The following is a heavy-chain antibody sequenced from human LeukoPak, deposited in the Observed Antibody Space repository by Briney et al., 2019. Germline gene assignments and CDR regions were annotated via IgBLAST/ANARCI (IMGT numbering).Heavy chain of an antibody. Sequence: GGSLRLSCEASGSTFSAYAMHWVRQAPGKGLEWVAFIRLDGSDKYYPDSVKGRFTISRDNSKNTVYLQMSSLRPEDTAIYYCAKGGVAPDYWGQGTLVTVSS. CDR3: AKGGVAPDY. V-gene: IGHV3-30*02. J-gene: IGHJ4*02. CDR2: IRLDGSDK. D-gene: IGHD2-21*01. CDR1: GSTFSAYA.